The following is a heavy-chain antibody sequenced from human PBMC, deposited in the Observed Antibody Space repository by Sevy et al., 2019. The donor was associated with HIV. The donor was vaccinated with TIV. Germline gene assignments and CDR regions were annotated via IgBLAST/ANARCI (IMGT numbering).Heavy chain of an antibody. Sequence: GGSLRLSCAGSEFTFSDYAIHWVRQAPGKGLEWLAVISYHGRNQFYADSVRGRFTISRDDSKNTVYLQMNSLRPDDTAVYYCARKQFVLPFDYWGQGTLVTVSS. V-gene: IGHV3-30*04. J-gene: IGHJ4*02. CDR1: EFTFSDYA. D-gene: IGHD6-6*01. CDR2: ISYHGRNQ. CDR3: ARKQFVLPFDY.